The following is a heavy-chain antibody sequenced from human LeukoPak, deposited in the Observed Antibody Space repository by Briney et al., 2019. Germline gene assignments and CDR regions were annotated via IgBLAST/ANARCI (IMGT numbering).Heavy chain of an antibody. CDR2: ISSSGSTI. J-gene: IGHJ6*04. CDR3: ARVVGYYYGMDV. CDR1: GFTFSSYW. V-gene: IGHV3-48*04. D-gene: IGHD1-26*01. Sequence: GGSLRLSCAASGFTFSSYWMSWVRQAPGKGLEWVSYISSSGSTIYYADSVKGRFTISRDNAKNSLYLQMNSLRAEDTAVYYCARVVGYYYGMDVWGKGTTVTVSS.